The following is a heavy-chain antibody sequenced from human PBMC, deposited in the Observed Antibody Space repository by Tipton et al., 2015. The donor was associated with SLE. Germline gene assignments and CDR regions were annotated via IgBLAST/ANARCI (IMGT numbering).Heavy chain of an antibody. J-gene: IGHJ6*02. Sequence: SLRLSCAASGFTFSSYAMHWVRQAPGKGLEWVAVISYDGSNKYYADSVKGRFTISRDNSKNTLYLQMNSLRAEDTAVYYCARNSSLPLGMDVWSQGTTVTVSS. CDR1: GFTFSSYA. CDR3: ARNSSLPLGMDV. CDR2: ISYDGSNK. V-gene: IGHV3-30*04. D-gene: IGHD6-13*01.